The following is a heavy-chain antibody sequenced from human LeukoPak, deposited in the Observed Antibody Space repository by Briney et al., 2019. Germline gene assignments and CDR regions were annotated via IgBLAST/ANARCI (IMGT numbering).Heavy chain of an antibody. V-gene: IGHV3-21*01. CDR1: GFTFSSYS. D-gene: IGHD3-10*01. CDR3: ARALFAGAFYGMDV. J-gene: IGHJ6*02. CDR2: ISSSSSYI. Sequence: PGGSLRLSCAASGFTFSSYSMNWVRQAPGKGLEWVSSISSSSSYIYYADSVKGRFTISRDNAKNSLYLQMNSLRAEDTAVYYCARALFAGAFYGMDVWGQGTTVTVSS.